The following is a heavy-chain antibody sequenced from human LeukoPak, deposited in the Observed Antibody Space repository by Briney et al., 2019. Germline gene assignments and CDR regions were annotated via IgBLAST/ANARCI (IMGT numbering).Heavy chain of an antibody. CDR3: ARDQRGGTADY. CDR1: GYTCTGYF. CDR2: INPNSGDT. V-gene: IGHV1-2*02. D-gene: IGHD2-15*01. Sequence: ASVKVSCRASGYTCTGYFIHWVRQAPGQGLEWMGWINPNSGDTRDAQRFQGRVTMTRDTTISTAYMELSSLKSDDTAVYYCARDQRGGTADYWGQGTLVTVPS. J-gene: IGHJ4*02.